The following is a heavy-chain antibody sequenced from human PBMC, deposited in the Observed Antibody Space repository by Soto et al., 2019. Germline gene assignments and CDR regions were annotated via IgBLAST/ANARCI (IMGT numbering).Heavy chain of an antibody. CDR2: IYPGYSDT. J-gene: IGHJ6*02. V-gene: IGHV5-51*01. CDR3: SIRTPEQAEKYCTKGVCCPGGMDV. CDR1: GYSFTSDW. D-gene: IGHD2-8*01. Sequence: VESLKISCKGSGYSFTSDWIGWVRQMPGKGLEWVGIIYPGYSDTTYSPSFQGQVTISADKSISTAYLQWSSLTASDTAMYYCSIRTPEQAEKYCTKGVCCPGGMDVWGQGTRVTVSS.